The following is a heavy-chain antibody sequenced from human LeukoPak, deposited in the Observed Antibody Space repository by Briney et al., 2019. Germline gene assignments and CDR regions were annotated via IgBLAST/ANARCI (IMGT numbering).Heavy chain of an antibody. D-gene: IGHD2-2*01. Sequence: PGRSLRPSCAASGFMFSSSGMHWVRQAPGKGLEWVALISHDGGNKYYADSVKGRFTISRDNSRNTLYLQMNSLRTEDTAVYYCAEDRRYCSSSSCHQSDFDYWGQGTLVAVSS. CDR1: GFMFSSSG. J-gene: IGHJ4*02. CDR3: AEDRRYCSSSSCHQSDFDY. CDR2: ISHDGGNK. V-gene: IGHV3-30*18.